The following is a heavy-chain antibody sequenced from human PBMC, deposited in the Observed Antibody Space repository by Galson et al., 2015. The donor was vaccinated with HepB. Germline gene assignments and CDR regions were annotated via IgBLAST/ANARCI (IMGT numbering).Heavy chain of an antibody. D-gene: IGHD1-7*01. Sequence: SVKVCCKASGYDFNKHGLSWVRQAPGQGLEWMGWVSGYDGSANYAPKLRGSVTMTTEASTGTAFMEMRSLRSDDTAVYYCARDSRLELQLKNYYSYGMDVWGQGTAVVVSA. J-gene: IGHJ6*01. CDR1: GYDFNKHG. CDR3: ARDSRLELQLKNYYSYGMDV. V-gene: IGHV1-18*01. CDR2: VSGYDGSA.